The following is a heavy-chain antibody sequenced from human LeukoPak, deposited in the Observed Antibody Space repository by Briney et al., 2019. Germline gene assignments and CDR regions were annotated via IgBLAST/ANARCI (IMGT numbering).Heavy chain of an antibody. V-gene: IGHV1-2*02. D-gene: IGHD3-16*02. J-gene: IGHJ4*02. CDR2: PNPHNGDS. CDR3: ARVDQRVSFYFDY. Sequence: ASVKVSCKASGYTFIGYYIHWVRQAPGQGLEWMGWPNPHNGDSNYAQKFQGRVTMTRDTSISTAYMELSGLRSDDTAVYYCARVDQRVSFYFDYWGQGTLITVSS. CDR1: GYTFIGYY.